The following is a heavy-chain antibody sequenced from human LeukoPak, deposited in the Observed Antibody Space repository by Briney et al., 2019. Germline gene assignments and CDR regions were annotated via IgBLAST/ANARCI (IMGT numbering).Heavy chain of an antibody. J-gene: IGHJ6*04. V-gene: IGHV4-61*01. D-gene: IGHD3-10*01. CDR1: GGSVSSGSYY. CDR2: IYYSGST. Sequence: SGTLSLTCTVSGGSVSSGSYYCSWSRQPPGKGLEWIGYIYYSGSTNYNPYLKSRVTISVDTSKNQFSLKLSSVTAADTAVYYCARVLITMVRGVISYYYYGMDVWGKGTTVTVSS. CDR3: ARVLITMVRGVISYYYYGMDV.